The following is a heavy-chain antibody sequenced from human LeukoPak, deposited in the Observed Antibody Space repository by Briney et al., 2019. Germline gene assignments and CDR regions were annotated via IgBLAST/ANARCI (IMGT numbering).Heavy chain of an antibody. Sequence: GASVKVSCKXSGGTFSSYAISWVRQAPGQGLEWMGGIIPIFGTANYAQKFQGRVTITADESTSTAYMELSSLRSEDTAVYYCARRSGWFDYYYMDVWGKGTTVTVSS. J-gene: IGHJ6*03. CDR2: IIPIFGTA. CDR1: GGTFSSYA. V-gene: IGHV1-69*13. D-gene: IGHD6-19*01. CDR3: ARRSGWFDYYYMDV.